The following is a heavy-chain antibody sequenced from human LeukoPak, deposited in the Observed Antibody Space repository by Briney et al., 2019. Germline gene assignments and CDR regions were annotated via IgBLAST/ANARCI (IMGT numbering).Heavy chain of an antibody. Sequence: SVKVSCKASGYTFTSYGISWVRQAPGQGLEWMGGIIPIFSTPNYAQKFQGRVTINADESTSTAYMELSSLRSEDTAVYYCGRCIPAAGRVNCYYMDVWDTGTTVTISS. CDR1: GYTFTSYG. CDR2: IIPIFSTP. D-gene: IGHD6-13*01. J-gene: IGHJ6*03. V-gene: IGHV1-69*13. CDR3: GRCIPAAGRVNCYYMDV.